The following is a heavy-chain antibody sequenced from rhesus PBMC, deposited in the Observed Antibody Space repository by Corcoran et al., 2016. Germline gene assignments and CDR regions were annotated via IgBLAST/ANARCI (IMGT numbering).Heavy chain of an antibody. CDR2: IPGSGGGT. J-gene: IGHJ2*01. CDR1: GGSISSNY. V-gene: IGHV4-173*01. Sequence: QLQLQESGPGLVKPSETLSLTCAVSGGSISSNYWSWIRQPPGKGLEWIGRIPGSGGGTDYNPSLKSRVTISTDTSKNQFSLKLSSVTAADTAVYYCARDTVTTLLYWYFDLWGPDTPITISS. CDR3: ARDTVTTLLYWYFDL. D-gene: IGHD4-23*01.